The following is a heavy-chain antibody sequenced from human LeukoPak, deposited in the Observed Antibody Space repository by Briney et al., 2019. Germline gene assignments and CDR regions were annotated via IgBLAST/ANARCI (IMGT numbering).Heavy chain of an antibody. CDR3: ALLAVASDFDY. CDR1: GFPFSFYE. CDR2: IGSSGTTV. Sequence: PGGSLRLSCAVSGFPFSFYEMNWVRQAPGKGLEWVSNIGSSGTTVYYADSVKGRFSLSRDNAKSSLYLQMNSLRVEDTAVYYCALLAVASDFDYWGQGALVTVSS. V-gene: IGHV3-48*03. D-gene: IGHD6-19*01. J-gene: IGHJ4*02.